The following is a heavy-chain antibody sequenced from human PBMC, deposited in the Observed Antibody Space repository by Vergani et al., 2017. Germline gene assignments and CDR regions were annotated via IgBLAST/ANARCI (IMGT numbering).Heavy chain of an antibody. D-gene: IGHD3-10*01. CDR1: GGTFSTYA. CDR2: IIPIFGTA. Sequence: QVQLVQSGAEVKKPGSSVKVSCKASGGTFSTYAISWVRQAPGQGLEWMGGIIPIFGTANYAQKFQGRVTITADKSTSTAYMELSSLRSEDTAGYYCARDRGLYGSGSYYGFFDHWGQGTLVTVSS. CDR3: ARDRGLYGSGSYYGFFDH. J-gene: IGHJ4*02. V-gene: IGHV1-69*06.